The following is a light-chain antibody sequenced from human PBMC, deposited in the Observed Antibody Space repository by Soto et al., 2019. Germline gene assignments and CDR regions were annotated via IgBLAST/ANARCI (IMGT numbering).Light chain of an antibody. CDR2: ENN. Sequence: QSVLTQPPSVSGAPGQRVTISCTGSSSNIGAGYEAHWYQQVPGTAPKLLIYENNNRPSGVPDRFSGSKSGTSASLAITGLQPEDEAEYYCQSYDSSLSGYVFGTGTKLTVL. J-gene: IGLJ1*01. V-gene: IGLV1-40*01. CDR3: QSYDSSLSGYV. CDR1: SSNIGAGYE.